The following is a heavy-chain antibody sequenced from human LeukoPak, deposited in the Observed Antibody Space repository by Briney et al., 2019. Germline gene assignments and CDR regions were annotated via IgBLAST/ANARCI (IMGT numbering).Heavy chain of an antibody. V-gene: IGHV4-59*01. J-gene: IGHJ4*02. Sequence: SETLSLTCTVSVDSIRGYYWSWIRQPPGKGLEWIGYMYYSGNTNYNPSLKSRLTTSLDTSKNQFSLKLSSVTAADTAVYYCARGKYYFDYWGQGPLVTVSS. CDR3: ARGKYYFDY. CDR1: VDSIRGYY. CDR2: MYYSGNT.